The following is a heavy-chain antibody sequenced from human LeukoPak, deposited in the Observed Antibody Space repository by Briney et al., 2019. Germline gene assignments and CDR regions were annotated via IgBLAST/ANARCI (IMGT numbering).Heavy chain of an antibody. CDR3: ARARPKYQPTYNWFDP. CDR1: GGTFSSYA. CDR2: IIPIFGTA. Sequence: ASVKVSCKASGGTFSSYAISWVRQAPGQGLEWMGGIIPIFGTANYAQKFQGRVTITADESTSTAYMELSSLRSEDTAVYYCARARPKYQPTYNWFDPWGQGTLVTVSS. D-gene: IGHD2-2*01. V-gene: IGHV1-69*13. J-gene: IGHJ5*02.